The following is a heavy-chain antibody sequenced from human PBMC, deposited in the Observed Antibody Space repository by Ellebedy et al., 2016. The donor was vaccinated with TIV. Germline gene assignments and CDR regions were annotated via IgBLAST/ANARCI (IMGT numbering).Heavy chain of an antibody. J-gene: IGHJ4*02. CDR2: ISYDGSNK. Sequence: WVRQAPGKGLEWVAVISYDGSNKYYADSVKGRFTISRDNSKNTLYLQMNSLRAEDTAVYYCAREGDSSFYFDYWGQGTLVTVSS. V-gene: IGHV3-30-3*01. CDR3: AREGDSSFYFDY.